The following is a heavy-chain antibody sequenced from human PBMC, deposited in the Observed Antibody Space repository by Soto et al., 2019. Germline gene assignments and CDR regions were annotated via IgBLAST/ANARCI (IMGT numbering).Heavy chain of an antibody. Sequence: EVQLVESGGGRVKPGGSLRLSCVASGFTLSTHAMVWVRQAPGKGLEWVSSISSSGSYLYYADSVEGRFTISRDDARSSVYLQMDSLRVEDTAVYYCARDGNYHEFWGQGTLVTVSS. J-gene: IGHJ4*02. D-gene: IGHD1-1*01. CDR2: ISSSGSYL. CDR3: ARDGNYHEF. V-gene: IGHV3-21*01. CDR1: GFTLSTHA.